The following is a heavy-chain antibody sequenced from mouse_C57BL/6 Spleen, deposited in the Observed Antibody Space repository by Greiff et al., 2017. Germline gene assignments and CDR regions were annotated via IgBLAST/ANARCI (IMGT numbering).Heavy chain of an antibody. Sequence: EVKLQESGGGLVQPGGSMKLSCVASGFTFSNYWMNWVRQSPEKGLEWVAQIRLKSDNYATHYAESVKGRFTISRDDSKSSVYLQMNNIRAEDTGIYYCTGGYYGRSGADWGQGTLVTVSA. CDR1: GFTFSNYW. D-gene: IGHD1-1*01. CDR3: TGGYYGRSGAD. V-gene: IGHV6-3*01. CDR2: IRLKSDNYAT. J-gene: IGHJ3*01.